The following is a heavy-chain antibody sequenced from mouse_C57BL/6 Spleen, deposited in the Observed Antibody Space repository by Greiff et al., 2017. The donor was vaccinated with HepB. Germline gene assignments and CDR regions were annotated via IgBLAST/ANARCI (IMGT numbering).Heavy chain of an antibody. Sequence: VHLVESGPGLVQPSQSLSITCTVSGFSLTSYGVHWVRQSPGKGLEWLGVIWSGGSTDYNAAFISRLSISKDNSKSQVFFKMNSLQADDTAIYYCARKGDGYYGGFAYWGQGTLVTVSA. CDR3: ARKGDGYYGGFAY. CDR2: IWSGGST. CDR1: GFSLTSYG. V-gene: IGHV2-2*01. D-gene: IGHD2-3*01. J-gene: IGHJ3*01.